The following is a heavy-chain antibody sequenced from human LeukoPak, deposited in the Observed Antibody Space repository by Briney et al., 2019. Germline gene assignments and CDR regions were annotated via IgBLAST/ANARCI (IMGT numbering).Heavy chain of an antibody. D-gene: IGHD5-12*01. J-gene: IGHJ6*03. CDR2: ISGDGGST. V-gene: IGHV3-43*02. CDR3: AKDASGYDRTYYYYMDV. Sequence: GGSLRLSCAASGFTFNDYAMHWVRQAPGKGLEWVSLISGDGGSTYYADSVKGRFTISRDNSKNSLYLQMNSLRTEDTALYYFAKDASGYDRTYYYYMDVWGKGTTVTVSS. CDR1: GFTFNDYA.